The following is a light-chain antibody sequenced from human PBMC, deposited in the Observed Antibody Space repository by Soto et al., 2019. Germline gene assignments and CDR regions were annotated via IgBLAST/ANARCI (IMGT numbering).Light chain of an antibody. Sequence: EIVLTQSPAPLSLSPGERATLSCWSSQRVGRSLAWYQQKPGQAPRLLINDASNRATGSPARFGGSGSGTDFTLTISSLEPEDFAVSYCQQRNDLPLTFGGGTKVEIK. CDR2: DAS. CDR3: QQRNDLPLT. J-gene: IGKJ4*01. CDR1: QRVGRS. V-gene: IGKV3-11*01.